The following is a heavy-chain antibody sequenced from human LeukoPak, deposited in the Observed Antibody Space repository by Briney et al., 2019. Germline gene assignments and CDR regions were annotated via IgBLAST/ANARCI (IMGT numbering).Heavy chain of an antibody. CDR2: ISNSGTAI. CDR3: ARAGYSMDTEYFQH. Sequence: GGSLRLSCAASGFTFSSYSMNWVRQAPGKGLEWVSYISNSGTAIYYADSVKGRFTISRDNAKSSLYLQMNSLRAEDTAVYYCARAGYSMDTEYFQHWGQGTLVTVSS. D-gene: IGHD5-18*01. CDR1: GFTFSSYS. V-gene: IGHV3-48*04. J-gene: IGHJ1*01.